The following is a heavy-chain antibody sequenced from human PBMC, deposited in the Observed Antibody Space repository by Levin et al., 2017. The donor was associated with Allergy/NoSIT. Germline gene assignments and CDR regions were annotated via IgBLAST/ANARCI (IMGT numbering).Heavy chain of an antibody. V-gene: IGHV1-8*01. J-gene: IGHJ4*02. CDR2: MNPNSGNT. CDR3: ARGVFCSGGSCPSY. D-gene: IGHD2-15*01. Sequence: RASVKVSCKASGYTFTSYDINWVRQATGQGLEWMGWMNPNSGNTGYAQKFQGRVTMTRNTSISTAYMELSSLRSEDTAVYYCARGVFCSGGSCPSYWGQGTLVTVSS. CDR1: GYTFTSYD.